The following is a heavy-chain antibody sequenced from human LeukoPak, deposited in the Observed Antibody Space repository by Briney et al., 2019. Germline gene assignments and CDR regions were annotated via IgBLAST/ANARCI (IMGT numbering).Heavy chain of an antibody. V-gene: IGHV3-21*01. Sequence: GGSLRLSCAASGFTFSSYSMSWVRQAPGKGLEWVSSISSSSSYIYYADSVKGRFTISRDNAKNSLYLQMNSLRAEDTAVYYCARDSDYYDSSGTHDYWGQGTLVTVSS. CDR1: GFTFSSYS. CDR2: ISSSSSYI. CDR3: ARDSDYYDSSGTHDY. D-gene: IGHD3-22*01. J-gene: IGHJ4*02.